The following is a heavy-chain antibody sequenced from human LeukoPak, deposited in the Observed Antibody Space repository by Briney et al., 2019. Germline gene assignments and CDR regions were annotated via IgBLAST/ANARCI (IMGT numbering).Heavy chain of an antibody. J-gene: IGHJ4*02. CDR2: ISYDGSNK. D-gene: IGHD4-17*01. CDR3: ARDISRTVTTNYFDY. V-gene: IGHV3-30*04. Sequence: GGSLRLSCAASGFTFSSYAMHWVRQAPGKGLEWVAVISYDGSNKYYADSVKGRFTISRDNSKNTLYLQMNSLRAEDTAVYYCARDISRTVTTNYFDYWGQGTLVTVSS. CDR1: GFTFSSYA.